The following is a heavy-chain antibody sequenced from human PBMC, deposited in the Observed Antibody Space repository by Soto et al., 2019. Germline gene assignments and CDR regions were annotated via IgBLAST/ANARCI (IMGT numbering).Heavy chain of an antibody. CDR1: GFSFSSYG. J-gene: IGHJ4*02. D-gene: IGHD3-22*01. CDR2: ISYDGSNK. Sequence: PGGSLRLSCAASGFSFSSYGMHWVRQAPGKGLEWVAVISYDGSNKYYADSVKGRFTISRDNSKNTLYLQMNSLRAEDTAGYYCAKPDRGDSSGYDDYWGQGTLVTVSA. V-gene: IGHV3-30*18. CDR3: AKPDRGDSSGYDDY.